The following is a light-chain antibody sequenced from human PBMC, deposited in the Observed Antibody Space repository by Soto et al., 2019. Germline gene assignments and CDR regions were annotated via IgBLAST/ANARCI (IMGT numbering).Light chain of an antibody. CDR3: QQYNSYST. CDR2: KAS. CDR1: PSIVNR. Sequence: DIQMTQSPSTLSASVGDRVTITCRASPSIVNRLAWYQQKPGKAPKLLIYKASSLESGVPSRFSGSGSGTEFTLTISRLQPDDFSTYYCQQYNSYSTFGQGTKVEIK. V-gene: IGKV1-5*03. J-gene: IGKJ1*01.